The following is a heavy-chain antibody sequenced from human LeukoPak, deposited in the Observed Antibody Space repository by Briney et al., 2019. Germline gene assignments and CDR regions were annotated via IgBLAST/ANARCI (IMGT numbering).Heavy chain of an antibody. J-gene: IGHJ4*02. Sequence: AGSLRLSCAASGFTFSSYVMSWVRQAPGKGLEWVSGFSGSGAGTYYADSVKGRFTISRDNSRNTLYLQMNSVRAEDTAVYYCAKGDGDFDYWGQGTLVTVSS. CDR2: FSGSGAGT. V-gene: IGHV3-23*01. CDR3: AKGDGDFDY. D-gene: IGHD5-24*01. CDR1: GFTFSSYV.